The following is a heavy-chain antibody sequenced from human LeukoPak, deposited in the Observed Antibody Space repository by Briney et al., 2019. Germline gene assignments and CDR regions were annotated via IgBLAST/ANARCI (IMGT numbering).Heavy chain of an antibody. V-gene: IGHV3-30-3*01. CDR3: AGEMAAAGTSFDY. CDR1: GFTFSTYA. D-gene: IGHD6-13*01. CDR2: ISYDGGNK. Sequence: NPGRSLRLSCAASGFTFSTYAMHWVRQAPGKGLEWVAVISYDGGNKYYADSVKGRFTISRDNSRNTLFLQMSSLRAEDTAVYYCAGEMAAAGTSFDYWGQGTLVTVSS. J-gene: IGHJ4*02.